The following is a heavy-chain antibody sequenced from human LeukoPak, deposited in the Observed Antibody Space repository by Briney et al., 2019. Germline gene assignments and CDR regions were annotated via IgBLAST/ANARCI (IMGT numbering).Heavy chain of an antibody. CDR3: ARDGPWGGYFDY. V-gene: IGHV3-21*01. Sequence: GGSLRLSCAASGFTFSSYSMNWVRQAPGKGLEWVSSISSSSSYIYYADSVKGRFTISRDDAKNSLYLQMNSLRAEDTAVYYCARDGPWGGYFDYWGQGTLVTVSS. CDR2: ISSSSSYI. D-gene: IGHD3-16*01. CDR1: GFTFSSYS. J-gene: IGHJ4*02.